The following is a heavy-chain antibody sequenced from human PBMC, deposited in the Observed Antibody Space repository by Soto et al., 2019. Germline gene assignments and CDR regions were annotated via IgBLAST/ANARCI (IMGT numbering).Heavy chain of an antibody. CDR1: GGSISSSSYY. CDR3: ATRAGPKRRGRYYFDY. D-gene: IGHD1-26*01. V-gene: IGHV4-39*01. CDR2: IYYSGST. Sequence: PSETLSLTCTVSGGSISSSSYYWGWIRQPPGKGLEWIGSIYYSGSTYYNPSLKSRVTISVDTSKNQFSLKLSSVTAADTAVYYCATRAGPKRRGRYYFDYWGQGTLVTVS. J-gene: IGHJ4*02.